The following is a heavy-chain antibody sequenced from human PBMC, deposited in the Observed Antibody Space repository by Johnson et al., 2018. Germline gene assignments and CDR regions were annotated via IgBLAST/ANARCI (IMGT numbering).Heavy chain of an antibody. D-gene: IGHD3-16*02. CDR3: AKVRLCLRLGELSLYPYYYYYYMDV. CDR2: IGTGGDT. CDR1: GFAFSSYV. J-gene: IGHJ6*03. Sequence: VQLVESGGGLVQPGGSLRPSCAASGFAFSSYVLHWVRRAPGKGPEWVSAIGTGGDTYYADSVMGRFTISNDNAKNSLYLQMNSLRAEDTALYYGAKVRLCLRLGELSLYPYYYYYYMDVWGKGTTVTVSS. V-gene: IGHV3-47*02.